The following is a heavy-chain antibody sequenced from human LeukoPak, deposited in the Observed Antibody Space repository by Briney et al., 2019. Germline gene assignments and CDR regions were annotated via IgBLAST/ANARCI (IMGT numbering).Heavy chain of an antibody. CDR1: GFTFSSYR. Sequence: PGGSLRLSCAASGFTFSSYRMNWVRQAPGKGLEWVSYISSSSNTIYYADSVKGRFTISRENAKNSLYLQMNSLRDGDTAVYYCARGTTVITNFDYWGQGTLVTVSS. CDR3: ARGTTVITNFDY. J-gene: IGHJ4*02. V-gene: IGHV3-48*02. D-gene: IGHD4-23*01. CDR2: ISSSSNTI.